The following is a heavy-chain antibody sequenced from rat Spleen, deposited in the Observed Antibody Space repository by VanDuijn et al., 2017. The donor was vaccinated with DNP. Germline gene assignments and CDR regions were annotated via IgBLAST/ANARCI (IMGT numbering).Heavy chain of an antibody. Sequence: EVQLVESGGGLVQPGKSLKLSCAASGFTFSTYGMAWVRQSPKKGLEWVTSISTSGGSTYYRDSVKGRFTISRDNAKSTLYLQMDSLRSEDTATYYCARLRLEWEVRAMDAWGQGTSVTVSS. CDR2: ISTSGGST. D-gene: IGHD1-1*01. V-gene: IGHV5S13*01. CDR1: GFTFSTYG. CDR3: ARLRLEWEVRAMDA. J-gene: IGHJ4*01.